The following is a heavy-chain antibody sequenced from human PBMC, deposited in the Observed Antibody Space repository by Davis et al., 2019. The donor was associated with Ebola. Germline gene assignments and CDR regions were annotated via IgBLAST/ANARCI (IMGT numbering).Heavy chain of an antibody. V-gene: IGHV1-69*06. J-gene: IGHJ6*02. CDR3: ASWEGGSSVYYYYGMDV. Sequence: SVKVSCKASGGTFSSYAISWLRQAPGQGLEWMGGIIPIFGTANYAQKFQGRVTITADKSTSTAYMELSSLRSEDTAVYYCASWEGGSSVYYYYGMDVWGQGTTVTVSS. CDR2: IIPIFGTA. CDR1: GGTFSSYA. D-gene: IGHD6-6*01.